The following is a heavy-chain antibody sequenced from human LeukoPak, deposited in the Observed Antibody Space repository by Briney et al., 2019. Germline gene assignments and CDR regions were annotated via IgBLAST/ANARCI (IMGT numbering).Heavy chain of an antibody. CDR2: ISAYNGNT. J-gene: IGHJ3*02. V-gene: IGHV1-18*01. CDR1: GYTFTSYG. Sequence: ASVNVSCKASGYTFTSYGISRVRQAPGQGLEWMGWISAYNGNTNYAQKLQGRVTMTTDTSTSTAYMELRSLRSDDTAVYYCARVGPVSAYDFWSGYYWDAFDIWGQGTMVTVSS. CDR3: ARVGPVSAYDFWSGYYWDAFDI. D-gene: IGHD3-3*01.